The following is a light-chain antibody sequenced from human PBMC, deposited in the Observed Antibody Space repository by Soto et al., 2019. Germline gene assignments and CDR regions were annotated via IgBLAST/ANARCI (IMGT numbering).Light chain of an antibody. J-gene: IGKJ1*01. Sequence: EIVLTQSPGTLSLSPGERGTLSCRASQSVSSNYLAWYQQKPGQAPRLLIYSAFIRATGIPDRFSGSGSGTDFALTISRLEPEDFAVYYCQYYGSSPWTFGQVTKVEIK. V-gene: IGKV3-20*01. CDR2: SAF. CDR3: QYYGSSPWT. CDR1: QSVSSNY.